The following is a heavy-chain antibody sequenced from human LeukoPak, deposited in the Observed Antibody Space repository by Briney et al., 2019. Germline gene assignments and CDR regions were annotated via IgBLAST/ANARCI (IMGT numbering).Heavy chain of an antibody. CDR3: ARELTTVTTNWFDP. CDR1: GGTFSSYA. Sequence: SVKVSCKASGGTFSSYAIGWVRQAPGQGLEWMGGIIPIFGTANYAQKFQGRVTITADESTSTAYMELSSLRSEDTAVYYCARELTTVTTNWFDPWGQGTLVTVSS. CDR2: IIPIFGTA. J-gene: IGHJ5*02. V-gene: IGHV1-69*13. D-gene: IGHD4-11*01.